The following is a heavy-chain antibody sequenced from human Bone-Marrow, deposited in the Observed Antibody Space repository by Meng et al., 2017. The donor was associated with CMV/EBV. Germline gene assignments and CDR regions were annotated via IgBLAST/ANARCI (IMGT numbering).Heavy chain of an antibody. Sequence: GGSLRLSCTVSGFIFSTYEMNWVRLAPGKGLEWVSYISGGGTTIHYADSVKGRFTISRDNAKNSLYLQMNSLRVEDTAIYYWARVSSKYSGYDFGFWGQGTLVTVSS. CDR3: ARVSSKYSGYDFGF. D-gene: IGHD5-12*01. V-gene: IGHV3-48*03. CDR2: ISGGGTTI. CDR1: GFIFSTYE. J-gene: IGHJ4*02.